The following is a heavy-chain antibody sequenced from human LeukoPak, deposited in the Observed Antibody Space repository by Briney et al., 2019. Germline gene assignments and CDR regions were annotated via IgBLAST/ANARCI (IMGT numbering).Heavy chain of an antibody. V-gene: IGHV1-8*03. Sequence: ASMKVSCKTSGYTFTNYDINWVRQATGQGLEWMGWINPKSGRTGYAQKFQGRVTITRNTSISTAYMELSSLRSEDTAVYYCARETSSRYFDYWGQGTLLTVSS. J-gene: IGHJ4*02. CDR3: ARETSSRYFDY. CDR2: INPKSGRT. CDR1: GYTFTNYD.